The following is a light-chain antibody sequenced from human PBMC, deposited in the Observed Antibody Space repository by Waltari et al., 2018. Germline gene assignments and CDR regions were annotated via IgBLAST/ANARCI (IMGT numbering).Light chain of an antibody. CDR3: YAYAGTRGV. CDR1: SSDIASYNL. V-gene: IGLV2-23*01. Sequence: QSALTQPASVSGSPGQSITISCTGTSSDIASYNLVSWYQQHPGKAPKLIIYEANKRRSGVSSRFSGSKSSNTASLTISGPQAEDEANYYCYAYAGTRGVFGTGTKVTVL. J-gene: IGLJ1*01. CDR2: EAN.